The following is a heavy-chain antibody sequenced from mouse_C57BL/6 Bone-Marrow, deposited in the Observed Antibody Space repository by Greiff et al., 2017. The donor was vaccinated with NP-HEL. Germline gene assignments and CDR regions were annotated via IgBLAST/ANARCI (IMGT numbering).Heavy chain of an antibody. V-gene: IGHV14-4*01. Sequence: EVQLQESGAELVRPGASVKLSCTVSGFNIKDDYMHWVKQRPEQGLEWIGWIAPENGDPEYASKFQGQATITADPSSHTAYLQRSSLTSEDTAVYYCTTGGSSPYAMDYWGQGTSVTVSS. J-gene: IGHJ4*01. CDR2: IAPENGDP. CDR1: GFNIKDDY. CDR3: TTGGSSPYAMDY. D-gene: IGHD1-1*01.